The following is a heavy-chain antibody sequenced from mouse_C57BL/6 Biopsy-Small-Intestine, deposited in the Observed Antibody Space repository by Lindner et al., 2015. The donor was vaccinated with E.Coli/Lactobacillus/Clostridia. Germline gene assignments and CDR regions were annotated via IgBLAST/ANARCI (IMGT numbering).Heavy chain of an antibody. J-gene: IGHJ4*01. CDR2: IDRSSGKT. CDR3: VRENTAYDSAFDY. D-gene: IGHD5-5*01. V-gene: IGHV1-72*04. CDR1: GYTLTRYH. Sequence: SVKVSCKASGYTLTRYHMHWVRQAPGQGLEWMGIIDRSSGKTSYAQKFQGRVIMTRDTSTNTVYMEMNTLTSEDTAVYYCVRENTAYDSAFDYWGQGTLVTVSS.